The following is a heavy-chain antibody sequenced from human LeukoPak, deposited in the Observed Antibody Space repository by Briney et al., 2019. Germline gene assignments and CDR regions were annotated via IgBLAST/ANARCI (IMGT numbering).Heavy chain of an antibody. J-gene: IGHJ5*02. CDR3: ARRRGGRGSSSFWFDP. CDR2: IIPIFGIA. V-gene: IGHV1-69*04. D-gene: IGHD6-6*01. Sequence: SVKVSFKASGGTFSSYAISWVRQAPGQGLGWMGRIIPIFGIANYAQKFQGRVTITADKSTSTAYMELSSLRSEDTAVYYCARRRGGRGSSSFWFDPWGQGTLVTVSS. CDR1: GGTFSSYA.